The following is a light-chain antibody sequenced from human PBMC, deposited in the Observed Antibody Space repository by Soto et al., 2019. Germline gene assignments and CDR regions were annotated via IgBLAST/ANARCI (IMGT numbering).Light chain of an antibody. V-gene: IGLV2-14*03. CDR2: DVS. Sequence: QSGLTQPASVSGSPGQSITISCTGTSSDVGSYNFVSWYQQHPGKAPKLMIYDVSNRPSGVSNRFSGSKSGNTASLIISGLQAEDEADYSCSSYTTSSTYVFGTGTKLTVL. CDR3: SSYTTSSTYV. CDR1: SSDVGSYNF. J-gene: IGLJ1*01.